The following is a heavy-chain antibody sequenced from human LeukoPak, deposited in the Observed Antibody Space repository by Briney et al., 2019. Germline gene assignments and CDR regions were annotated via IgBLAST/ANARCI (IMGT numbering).Heavy chain of an antibody. D-gene: IGHD6-19*01. CDR3: ARRSPRYSSGWYSYYYYYMDV. Sequence: SETLSLTCTVSGGSISSSSYYWGWIRQPPGKGLEWIGGIYYSGSTYYNPSLKSRVTMSVDTSKNQFSLKLSSVTAADTAVYYCARRSPRYSSGWYSYYYYYMDVWGKGTTVTVSS. J-gene: IGHJ6*03. CDR1: GGSISSSSYY. V-gene: IGHV4-39*07. CDR2: IYYSGST.